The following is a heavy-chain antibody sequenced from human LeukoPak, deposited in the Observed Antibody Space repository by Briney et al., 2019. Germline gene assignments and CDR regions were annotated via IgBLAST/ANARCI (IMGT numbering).Heavy chain of an antibody. D-gene: IGHD4-17*01. V-gene: IGHV6-1*01. J-gene: IGHJ4*02. Sequence: SQTLSLTCAISGDSVSRNSVAWNWIRQSPSRGLEWLGRPYYRSKWYHDYAVSVKSRITINPDTSKNQFSLQLNSVTPEDAAVYYCARDHDYGDYGTYEDYWGQGTLVTVSS. CDR3: ARDHDYGDYGTYEDY. CDR2: PYYRSKWYH. CDR1: GDSVSRNSVA.